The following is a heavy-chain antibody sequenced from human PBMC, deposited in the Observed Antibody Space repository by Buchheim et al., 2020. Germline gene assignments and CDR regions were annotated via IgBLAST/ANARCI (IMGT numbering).Heavy chain of an antibody. CDR2: IYIDGKTT. J-gene: IGHJ4*02. Sequence: DVQLVESGGGLVQPGGSLRLPCAASGFTFSGYWMHWVRQAPGKGLVWVARIYIDGKTTTYADSVVGRFTISRENHKNTPHLQMNSMRVEDTAVYYCVRDLGWHTDSSGSPLDSWGQGTL. CDR3: VRDLGWHTDSSGSPLDS. D-gene: IGHD3-22*01. V-gene: IGHV3-74*01. CDR1: GFTFSGYW.